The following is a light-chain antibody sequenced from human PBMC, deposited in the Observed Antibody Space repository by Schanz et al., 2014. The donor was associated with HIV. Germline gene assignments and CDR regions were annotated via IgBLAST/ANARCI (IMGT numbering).Light chain of an antibody. V-gene: IGKV1-33*01. Sequence: IQLTQSPSSLSASVGDRVTITCRASQGISSALAWYQQKPGKAPKLLMYDASTLNTGVPSRFSGSGSGTDFTFTISSLQPEDIATYYCQQYDNLPLTFGGGTKVEIK. J-gene: IGKJ4*01. CDR1: QGISSA. CDR2: DAS. CDR3: QQYDNLPLT.